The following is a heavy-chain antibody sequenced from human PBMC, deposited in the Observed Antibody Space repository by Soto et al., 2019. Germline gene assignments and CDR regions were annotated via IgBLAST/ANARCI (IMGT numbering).Heavy chain of an antibody. Sequence: QVQLVQSGAEMRKPGASVKVSCGTSGYTFASHYIHWVRQAPGQGLEWMGVINPTGGATSSAQKCQCRFTMTRDTSTSTVYMELTSLRSEDTAVYYCARGHSTSWYGALGYWGQGTLVTVSS. CDR2: INPTGGAT. CDR3: ARGHSTSWYGALGY. J-gene: IGHJ4*02. CDR1: GYTFASHY. V-gene: IGHV1-46*01. D-gene: IGHD6-13*01.